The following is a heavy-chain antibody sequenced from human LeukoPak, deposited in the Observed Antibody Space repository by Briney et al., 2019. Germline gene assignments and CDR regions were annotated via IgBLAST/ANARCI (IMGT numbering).Heavy chain of an antibody. CDR3: ARDVNGVVVVAATVDH. CDR2: INPNSGGT. V-gene: IGHV1-2*02. Sequence: ASVKVSCKASGYTFTDYYIHWVRQAPGQGLEWMGWINPNSGGTVYTQKFQGRVTMTRDTSISTAYMELSRLRSDDTAAYYCARDVNGVVVVAATVDHWGQGTLVTVSS. J-gene: IGHJ4*02. CDR1: GYTFTDYY. D-gene: IGHD2-15*01.